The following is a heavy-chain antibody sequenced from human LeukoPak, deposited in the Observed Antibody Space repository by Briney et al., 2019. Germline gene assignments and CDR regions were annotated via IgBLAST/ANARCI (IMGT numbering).Heavy chain of an antibody. Sequence: PGGSLRLSCAASGFTFSDAWMSWVRQAPGKGLEWVGRIKSKTDVGTRDFAALVKGRFIISRDDSKNTVYLQMASLKTEDTAVYYCAAGTGRSDFDYWGQGTLVTVSS. CDR2: IKSKTDVGTR. CDR3: AAGTGRSDFDY. D-gene: IGHD3/OR15-3a*01. J-gene: IGHJ4*02. V-gene: IGHV3-15*01. CDR1: GFTFSDAW.